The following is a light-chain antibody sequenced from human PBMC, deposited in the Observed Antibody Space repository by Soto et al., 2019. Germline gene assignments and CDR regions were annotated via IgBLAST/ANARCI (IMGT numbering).Light chain of an antibody. CDR2: GAS. CDR3: QQSDSLPLT. Sequence: DIQMTQSPSSLSASVGDRVAITCRSSQSISDYLNWYQQKPWKALKLVIYGASNLQSSVPPRFSGSGSGSEFTITNSGLQPDDFAIYFYQQSDSLPLTFGPGTKV. J-gene: IGKJ3*01. CDR1: QSISDY. V-gene: IGKV1-39*01.